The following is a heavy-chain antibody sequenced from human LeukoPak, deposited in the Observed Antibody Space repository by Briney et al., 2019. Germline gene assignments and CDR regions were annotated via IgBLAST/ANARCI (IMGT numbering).Heavy chain of an antibody. CDR3: ARVNNYGGNSPFDY. V-gene: IGHV1-2*06. D-gene: IGHD4-23*01. Sequence: ASVKVSCKASGYTFTGYYMHWVRQAPGQGLEWMGRINPNSGGTNYAQKFQGRVTMTTDTSTSTAYMELRSLRSDDTAVYYCARVNNYGGNSPFDYWGQGTLVTVSS. CDR2: INPNSGGT. CDR1: GYTFTGYY. J-gene: IGHJ4*02.